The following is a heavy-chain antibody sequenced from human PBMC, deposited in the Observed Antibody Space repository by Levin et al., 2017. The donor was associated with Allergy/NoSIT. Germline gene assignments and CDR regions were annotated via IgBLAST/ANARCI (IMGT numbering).Heavy chain of an antibody. Sequence: GGSLRLSCAASGFPFSAFAMNWVRQAPGKGLEWISYISDRGTTTTYADSVKGRFTVSRDNARNSLFLQMDSLRVEDTAVYFCATAAAFGFSQDCWGQGTLVTVSS. CDR1: GFPFSAFA. D-gene: IGHD6-25*01. CDR3: ATAAAFGFSQDC. CDR2: ISDRGTTT. J-gene: IGHJ4*02. V-gene: IGHV3-48*04.